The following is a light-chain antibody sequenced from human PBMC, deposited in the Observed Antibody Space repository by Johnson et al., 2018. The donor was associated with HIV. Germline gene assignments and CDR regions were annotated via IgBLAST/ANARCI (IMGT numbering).Light chain of an antibody. CDR2: DNN. CDR1: SSNIGNNY. CDR3: GTWDSSLSVV. J-gene: IGLJ1*01. Sequence: QSVLTQPPSVSAAPGQKVTISCSGSSSNIGNNYVSWYQQLPGAAPKLLIYDNNKRPSGIPDRFSGSKSGTSATLAITGLQTGDEADYYCGTWDSSLSVVFGPGTNVTVL. V-gene: IGLV1-51*01.